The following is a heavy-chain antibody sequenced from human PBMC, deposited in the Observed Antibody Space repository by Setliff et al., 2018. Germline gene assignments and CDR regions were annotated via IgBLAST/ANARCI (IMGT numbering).Heavy chain of an antibody. CDR3: ARELPRTIFGVVIDY. V-gene: IGHV1-69*06. J-gene: IGHJ4*02. Sequence: SVKVSCKASGGTFSSYAISWVRQAPGQGLEWMGRIIPIFGTANYAQKFQGRVTITADKSTSTAYMELSSLRSEDTAVYYCARELPRTIFGVVIDYWGQGTLGTVSS. CDR1: GGTFSSYA. CDR2: IIPIFGTA. D-gene: IGHD3-3*01.